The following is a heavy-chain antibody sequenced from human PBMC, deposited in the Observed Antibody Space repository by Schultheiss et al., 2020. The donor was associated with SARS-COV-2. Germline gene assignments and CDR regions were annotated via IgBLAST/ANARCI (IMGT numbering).Heavy chain of an antibody. CDR3: ARIPTTPGGEYDY. D-gene: IGHD3-16*01. CDR2: IFSNDEK. Sequence: ETLSLTCAVSDGSFSDYYWTWIRQPPGKGLEWLAHIFSNDEKSYSTSLKSRLTISKDTSKSQVVLTMTNMDPVDTATYYCARIPTTPGGEYDYWGQGTLVTVSS. V-gene: IGHV2-26*01. CDR1: DGSFSDYYW. J-gene: IGHJ4*02.